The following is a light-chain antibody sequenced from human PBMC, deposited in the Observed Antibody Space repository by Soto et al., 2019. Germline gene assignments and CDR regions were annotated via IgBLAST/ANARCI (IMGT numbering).Light chain of an antibody. CDR1: SGSIASTY. V-gene: IGLV6-57*04. CDR2: ENK. CDR3: QSYGDTDVL. J-gene: IGLJ2*01. Sequence: NFMLTQPPSVSESPGKTVTISCTRSSGSIASTYVHWYKQRPGSAPSIVIYENKQRASGVPDRFSGSIDSPSNSALLTISGLRTDDEADYYCQSYGDTDVLFGGGTKVTVL.